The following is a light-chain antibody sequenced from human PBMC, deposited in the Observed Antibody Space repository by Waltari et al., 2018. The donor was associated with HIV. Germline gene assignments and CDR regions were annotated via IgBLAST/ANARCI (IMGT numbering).Light chain of an antibody. CDR3: SSYAGNTILI. J-gene: IGLJ2*01. CDR2: EVT. Sequence: QSALTQPPSASGSPGQSVTISCTGTSSDIGAYTLVSWYQQYSGKAPKLMIFEVTKRPSGVPDRFSGSKSGNTASLTVSGLQAEDEADYYCSSYAGNTILIFGGGTKVIVL. V-gene: IGLV2-8*01. CDR1: SSDIGAYTL.